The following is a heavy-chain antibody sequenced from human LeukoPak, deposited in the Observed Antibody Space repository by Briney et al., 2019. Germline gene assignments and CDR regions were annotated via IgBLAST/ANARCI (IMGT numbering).Heavy chain of an antibody. J-gene: IGHJ4*02. CDR2: IYYSGST. V-gene: IGHV4-59*08. CDR3: ARVNGDYFDY. D-gene: IGHD4-17*01. CDR1: GGSVSSYY. Sequence: SETLSLTCTVSGGSVSSYYWSWIRQPPGKGLEWIGYIYYSGSTNYNPSLKSRVTISVDTSKNQFSLKLSSVTAADTAVYYCARVNGDYFDYWGQGTLVTVSS.